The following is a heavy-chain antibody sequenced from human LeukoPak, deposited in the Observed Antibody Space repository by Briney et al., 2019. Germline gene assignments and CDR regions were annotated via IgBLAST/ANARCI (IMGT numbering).Heavy chain of an antibody. V-gene: IGHV3-48*04. J-gene: IGHJ4*02. CDR2: ISSSSSTI. D-gene: IGHD6-13*01. CDR3: ARDIWPLYHIAAAGTLNPDFDY. CDR1: GFTVSSNY. Sequence: PGGSLRLSCAASGFTVSSNYMSWVRQAPGKGLEWVSYISSSSSTIYYADSVKGRFTISRDNAKNSLYLQMNSLRAEDTAVYYCARDIWPLYHIAAAGTLNPDFDYWGQGTLVTVSS.